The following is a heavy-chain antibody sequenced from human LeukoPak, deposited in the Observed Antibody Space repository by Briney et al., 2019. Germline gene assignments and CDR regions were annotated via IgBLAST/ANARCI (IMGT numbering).Heavy chain of an antibody. CDR3: ARAPHYSNYGPYYYGMDV. V-gene: IGHV3-74*01. D-gene: IGHD4-11*01. Sequence: GGSLRLSCAASGFTFSFNSMHWVRQGPGKGLVWVSRIKRDGSGTTYADSVKGRFTISRDNAKNSLYLQMNSLRAEDTAVYYCARAPHYSNYGPYYYGMDVWGQGTTVTVSS. J-gene: IGHJ6*02. CDR2: IKRDGSGT. CDR1: GFTFSFNS.